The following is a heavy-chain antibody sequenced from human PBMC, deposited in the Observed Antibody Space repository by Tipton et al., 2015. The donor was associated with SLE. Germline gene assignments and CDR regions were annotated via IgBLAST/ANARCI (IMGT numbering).Heavy chain of an antibody. Sequence: SLRLSCAASGFTFSGSAMHWVRQAPGKGLEWVAFIRYDGSNKYYADSVKGRFTISRDNSKNTLYLQMNSLRAEDTAVYYCAREPTRRGYGMDVWGQGTTVTVSS. CDR2: IRYDGSNK. CDR3: AREPTRRGYGMDV. V-gene: IGHV3-30*04. CDR1: GFTFSGSA. J-gene: IGHJ6*02.